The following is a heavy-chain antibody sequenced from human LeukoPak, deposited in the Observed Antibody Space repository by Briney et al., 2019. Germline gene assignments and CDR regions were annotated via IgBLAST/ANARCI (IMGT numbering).Heavy chain of an antibody. CDR3: AKKTQITGDMWGDPNYGMDV. Sequence: GGSLRLSCVASGFTFSSHWMHWVRQVPGKGLVWVSRISSDSSNRRYAESVKGRFAVSRDNAKNTLYLQMNSLRAEDTAVYCCAKKTQITGDMWGDPNYGMDVWGQGTTVTVSS. CDR1: GFTFSSHW. CDR2: ISSDSSNR. D-gene: IGHD7-27*01. J-gene: IGHJ6*02. V-gene: IGHV3-74*01.